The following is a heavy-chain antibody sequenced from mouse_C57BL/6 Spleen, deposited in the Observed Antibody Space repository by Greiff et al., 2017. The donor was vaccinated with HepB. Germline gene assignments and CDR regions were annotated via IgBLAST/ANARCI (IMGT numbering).Heavy chain of an antibody. CDR1: GYSFTDYN. J-gene: IGHJ3*01. Sequence: VQLQQSGPELVKPGASVKISCKASGYSFTDYNMNWVKQSNGKSLEWIGVINPNYGTTSYNQKFKGKATLTVDQSSSTAYMQLNSLTSEDSAVYYCAREIYYDYDGAWFAYWGQGTLVTVSA. CDR3: AREIYYDYDGAWFAY. D-gene: IGHD2-4*01. CDR2: INPNYGTT. V-gene: IGHV1-39*01.